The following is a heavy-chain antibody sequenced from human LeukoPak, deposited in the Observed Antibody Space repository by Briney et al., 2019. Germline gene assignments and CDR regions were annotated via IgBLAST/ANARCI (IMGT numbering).Heavy chain of an antibody. V-gene: IGHV3-48*03. J-gene: IGHJ4*02. CDR1: GFTFSSYE. D-gene: IGHD3-22*01. Sequence: GGSLRLSCAASGFTFSSYEMNWVRQPPGKGLEWVSYISSSGSSKYYADSVKGRFTISRDNAKNSLYLQMNTLRAEDTAVYYCARALYYYDSSGYYTPGWGQGTLVTVSS. CDR2: ISSSGSSK. CDR3: ARALYYYDSSGYYTPG.